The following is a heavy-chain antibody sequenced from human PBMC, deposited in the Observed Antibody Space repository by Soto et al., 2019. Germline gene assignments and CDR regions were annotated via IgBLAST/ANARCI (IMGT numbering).Heavy chain of an antibody. Sequence: QVQLVESGGGVVQPGRSLRLSCAASGFTFSSYGMHWVRQAPGKGVEWVAVIWYDGSNKYYADSVKGRFTISRDNSKNTLYMHMNSLRAADTALYYCARWGIAAGDYWGQGTLVTVSS. D-gene: IGHD6-13*01. V-gene: IGHV3-33*01. CDR2: IWYDGSNK. CDR1: GFTFSSYG. CDR3: ARWGIAAGDY. J-gene: IGHJ4*02.